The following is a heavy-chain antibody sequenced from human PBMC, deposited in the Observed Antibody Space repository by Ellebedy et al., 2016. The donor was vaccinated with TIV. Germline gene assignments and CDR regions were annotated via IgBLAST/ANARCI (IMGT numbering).Heavy chain of an antibody. Sequence: AASVKVSCKASGYTFSSYAMHWVRQAPGQRLEWMGWINGGNGTTKYSQKFQGRVTITRDTSESTAYMELSSLRSEDTAVYYCARDLAHTAMLYFDYWGQGTLVTVSS. CDR2: INGGNGTT. J-gene: IGHJ4*02. D-gene: IGHD5-18*01. CDR1: GYTFSSYA. V-gene: IGHV1-3*01. CDR3: ARDLAHTAMLYFDY.